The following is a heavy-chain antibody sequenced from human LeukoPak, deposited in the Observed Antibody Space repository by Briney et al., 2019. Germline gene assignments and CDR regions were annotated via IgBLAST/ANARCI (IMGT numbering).Heavy chain of an antibody. CDR2: ISGSGGST. CDR1: GFTFSSYA. J-gene: IGHJ3*02. D-gene: IGHD2-2*01. CDR3: ALAIVVVPAQLTGAFDI. V-gene: IGHV3-23*01. Sequence: GGSLRLSCAASGFTFSSYAMSWIRQAPGKGLEWVSAISGSGGSTYYADSVKGRFTISRDNSKNTLYLRMNSLRAEDTAVYYCALAIVVVPAQLTGAFDIWGQGTMVTVSS.